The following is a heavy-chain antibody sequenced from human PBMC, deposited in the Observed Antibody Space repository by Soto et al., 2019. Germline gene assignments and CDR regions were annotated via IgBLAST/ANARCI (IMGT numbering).Heavy chain of an antibody. CDR1: GFTFSSYG. CDR3: AKLLRGVVDY. Sequence: QVQLVESGGGVVQPGRSLRLSCAASGFTFSSYGMHWVRQAPGKGLEWVAVISYDGSNKYYADSVKGRFTISRDNSKNTLYLQMNSLRAEDTAVYYCAKLLRGVVDYWGQGTLVTVS. CDR2: ISYDGSNK. J-gene: IGHJ4*02. D-gene: IGHD3-10*01. V-gene: IGHV3-30*18.